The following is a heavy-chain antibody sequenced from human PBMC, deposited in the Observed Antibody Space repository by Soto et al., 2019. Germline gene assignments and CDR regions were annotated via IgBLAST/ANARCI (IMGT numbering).Heavy chain of an antibody. Sequence: QVQLVQSGGEVKKPGASVKVSCKTSGYSFTTYGISWVRQAPGQGLERMGWISAYNGNTNYARKLQGRVTMTTATYACTAYKERKSSISHDAAVYYCAREGPAPYCYYVTDVWGQRSTVTVSS. CDR1: GYSFTTYG. J-gene: IGHJ6*02. CDR3: AREGPAPYCYYVTDV. V-gene: IGHV1-18*01. CDR2: ISAYNGNT.